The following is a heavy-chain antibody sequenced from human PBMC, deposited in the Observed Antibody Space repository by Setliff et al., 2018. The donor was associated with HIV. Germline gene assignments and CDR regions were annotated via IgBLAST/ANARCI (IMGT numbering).Heavy chain of an antibody. CDR3: ARDSYGGKIHYYMDV. Sequence: SETLSLTCTVSGGSISSGGYYWSWIRQHPGKGLEWIGYIYYSGSTYYNPSLKSRVTISVDTSKNQFSLKLSSVTAADTAVYYCARDSYGGKIHYYMDVWGKGTTVTVSS. V-gene: IGHV4-31*03. J-gene: IGHJ6*03. D-gene: IGHD2-15*01. CDR2: IYYSGST. CDR1: GGSISSGGYY.